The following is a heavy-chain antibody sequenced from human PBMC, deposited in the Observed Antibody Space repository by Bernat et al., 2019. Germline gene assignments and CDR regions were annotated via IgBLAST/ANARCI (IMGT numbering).Heavy chain of an antibody. CDR1: GFTFSSYA. V-gene: IGHV3-64*04. D-gene: IGHD4-17*01. CDR3: AKVWVPVTTPLYYFDY. Sequence: VQLVESGGGLVQPGGSLRLSCSASGFTFSSYAMHWVRQAPGKGLEYVSAISGSGGSTYYADSVKGRFTISRDNSKNTLYLQMNSLRAEDTAVYYCAKVWVPVTTPLYYFDYWGQGTLVTVSS. J-gene: IGHJ4*02. CDR2: ISGSGGST.